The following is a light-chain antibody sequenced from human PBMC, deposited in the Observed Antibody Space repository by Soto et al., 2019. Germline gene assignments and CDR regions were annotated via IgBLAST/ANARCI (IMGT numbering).Light chain of an antibody. J-gene: IGKJ1*01. CDR3: QQYNNWPPRT. CDR2: GAS. CDR1: QSVSSK. Sequence: EIVMTQTPATLSVSPGERATLSCRDSQSVSSKLAWYQQRPGQAPRLHIYGASTRATGIPGRFSGSGSGTEFTLTISSLQSEDFAVYYCQQYNNWPPRTFGQGTKVDIK. V-gene: IGKV3-15*01.